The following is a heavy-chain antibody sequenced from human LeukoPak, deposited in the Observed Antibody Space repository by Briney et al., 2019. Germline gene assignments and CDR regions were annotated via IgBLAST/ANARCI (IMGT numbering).Heavy chain of an antibody. CDR1: GGSISSSSYY. V-gene: IGHV4-61*05. D-gene: IGHD3-22*01. J-gene: IGHJ4*02. CDR2: IFYSGRT. CDR3: ARVPYKYYYDSSGYLAN. Sequence: SETLSLTCTVSGGSISSSSYYWGWIRQPPGKGLEWIGYIFYSGRTNYNPSLKSRVTISVDTSKNQFSLKLYSVTAADTAVYYCARVPYKYYYDSSGYLANWGQGTLVTVSS.